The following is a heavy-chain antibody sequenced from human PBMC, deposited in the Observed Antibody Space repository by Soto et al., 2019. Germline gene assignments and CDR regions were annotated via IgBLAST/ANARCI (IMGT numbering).Heavy chain of an antibody. J-gene: IGHJ4*02. CDR3: ARMNPSYCTNRVCYSVFDY. V-gene: IGHV2-70*04. D-gene: IGHD2-8*01. Sequence: SGPTLVNPTQTLTLTCTVSGLSLITGGMRVAWIRQSPGKALEWLARIDWDDDKFYSASLKTRLTISKDTSKNQVVLTMTNMDPVDTATYYCARMNPSYCTNRVCYSVFDYWGQGTLVTVSS. CDR1: GLSLITGGMR. CDR2: IDWDDDK.